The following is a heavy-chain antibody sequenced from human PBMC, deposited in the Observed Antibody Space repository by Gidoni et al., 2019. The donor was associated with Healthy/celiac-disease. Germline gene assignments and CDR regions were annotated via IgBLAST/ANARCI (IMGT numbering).Heavy chain of an antibody. D-gene: IGHD4-17*01. Sequence: EVQLLESGGGLVQPGGSLRLSCAASGFTFSSYAMSLVRQAPGKGLECVSAISGSGCSTYSADSVKGRFTISRDNSKNTLYLQMNSLRAEDTAVYYCAKDPDLTVTTKENYDYWGQGTLVTVSS. CDR2: ISGSGCST. J-gene: IGHJ4*02. CDR1: GFTFSSYA. CDR3: AKDPDLTVTTKENYDY. V-gene: IGHV3-23*01.